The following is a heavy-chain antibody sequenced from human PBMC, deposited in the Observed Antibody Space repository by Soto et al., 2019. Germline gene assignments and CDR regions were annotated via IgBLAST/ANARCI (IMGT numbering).Heavy chain of an antibody. Sequence: GGSLRLSCAASGFTFSSYWMSWVRQAPGKGLEWVANIKQDGSEKYYVDSVKGRFTISRDNAKNSLYLQMNSLRVEDTAVYYCARDLAVWSGSSRMDVWGQGTTVTVSS. J-gene: IGHJ6*02. V-gene: IGHV3-7*01. CDR1: GFTFSSYW. D-gene: IGHD3-3*01. CDR2: IKQDGSEK. CDR3: ARDLAVWSGSSRMDV.